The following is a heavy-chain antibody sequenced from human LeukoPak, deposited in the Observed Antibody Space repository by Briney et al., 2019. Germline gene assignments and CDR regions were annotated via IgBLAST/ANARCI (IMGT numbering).Heavy chain of an antibody. Sequence: GGSLRLSCAASGFTFSSYSMNWVRQAPGKGLEWVSSISSSSSYIYYADSVKGRFTISRDNAKNSLYLQMNSLRAEDTAVYYCARDIVVVVPAAAYGMDVWGQGTTVTVSS. J-gene: IGHJ6*02. D-gene: IGHD2-2*01. CDR3: ARDIVVVVPAAAYGMDV. V-gene: IGHV3-21*01. CDR1: GFTFSSYS. CDR2: ISSSSSYI.